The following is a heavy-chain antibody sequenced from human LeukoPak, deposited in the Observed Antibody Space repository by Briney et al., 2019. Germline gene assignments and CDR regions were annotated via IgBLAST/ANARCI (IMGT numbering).Heavy chain of an antibody. V-gene: IGHV3-30*04. CDR2: ISNDGSHR. CDR3: ARDRIRAVAGSGYFDY. Sequence: TGGSLRLSCAASGFIFSTYIVHWVRQGPGKGLEWVAVISNDGSHRYYADSVKGRFTISRDNSKNTLYLQMNSLRAENTAVYYCARDRIRAVAGSGYFDYWGQGTLVTVSS. CDR1: GFIFSTYI. D-gene: IGHD6-19*01. J-gene: IGHJ4*02.